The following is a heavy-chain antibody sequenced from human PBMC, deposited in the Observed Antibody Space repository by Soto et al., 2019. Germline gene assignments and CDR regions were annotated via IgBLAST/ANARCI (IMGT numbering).Heavy chain of an antibody. J-gene: IGHJ6*02. CDR2: IYYSGST. V-gene: IGHV4-59*01. CDR1: GGSISSYY. CDR3: ARVGEGFDWLPALNYYYYGMDV. D-gene: IGHD3-9*01. Sequence: SETLSLTCTVSGGSISSYYWSWIRQPPGKGLEWIGYIYYSGSTNYNPSLKSRVTISVDTSKNQFSLKLSSVTAADTAVYYCARVGEGFDWLPALNYYYYGMDVWGQGTTVTVSS.